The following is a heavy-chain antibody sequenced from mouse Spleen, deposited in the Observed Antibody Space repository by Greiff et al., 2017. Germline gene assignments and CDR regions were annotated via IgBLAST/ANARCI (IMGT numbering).Heavy chain of an antibody. CDR3: ARGIDGVRRGIFDY. CDR2: ISSGSSTI. J-gene: IGHJ2*01. CDR1: GFTFSDYG. V-gene: IGHV5-17*01. D-gene: IGHD2-14*01. Sequence: EVQVVESGGGLVKPGGSLKLSCAASGFTFSDYGMHWVRQAPEKGLEWVAYISSGSSTIYYADTVKGRFTISRDNAKNTLFLQMTSLRSEDTAMYYCARGIDGVRRGIFDYWGQGTTLTVSS.